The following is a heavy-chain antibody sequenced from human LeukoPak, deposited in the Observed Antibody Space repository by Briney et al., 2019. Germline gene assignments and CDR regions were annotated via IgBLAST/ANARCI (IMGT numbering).Heavy chain of an antibody. V-gene: IGHV4-59*08. Sequence: PSETLSLTCTVSGGSISSYYWSWIRQPPGKGLEWIGYIYYSGSTNYNPSLKSRVTISVDTSKNQFSLKLSSVTAADTAVYYCAKIFGVVPDYYGMDVWGQGTTVTVSS. J-gene: IGHJ6*02. D-gene: IGHD3-3*01. CDR2: IYYSGST. CDR3: AKIFGVVPDYYGMDV. CDR1: GGSISSYY.